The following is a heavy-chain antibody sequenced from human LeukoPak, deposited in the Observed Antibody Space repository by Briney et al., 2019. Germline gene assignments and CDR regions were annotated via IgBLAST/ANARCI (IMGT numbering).Heavy chain of an antibody. CDR2: INHSGST. D-gene: IGHD3-3*01. Sequence: SETLSLTCAVYGGSFSGYYWSWIRQPPGKGLEWIGEINHSGSTNYNPSLKSRVTISVDTSKNQFSLKLSSVTAADTAVYYCARRDFGEYFDYWGQGTLVTVSS. J-gene: IGHJ4*02. CDR3: ARRDFGEYFDY. V-gene: IGHV4-34*01. CDR1: GGSFSGYY.